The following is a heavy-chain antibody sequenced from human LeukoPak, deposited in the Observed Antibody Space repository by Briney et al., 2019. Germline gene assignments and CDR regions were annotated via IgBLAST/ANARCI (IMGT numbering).Heavy chain of an antibody. D-gene: IGHD4-17*01. J-gene: IGHJ4*02. V-gene: IGHV3-21*01. CDR1: GFTFSSYS. Sequence: PGGSLRLSCAASGFTFSSYSMNWVRQAPGKGLEWVSSISSSSYIYYADSVKGRFTISRDNAKNSLYLQMNSLRAEDTAVYYCANYGDYVSFDYWGQGTLVTVSS. CDR2: ISSSSYI. CDR3: ANYGDYVSFDY.